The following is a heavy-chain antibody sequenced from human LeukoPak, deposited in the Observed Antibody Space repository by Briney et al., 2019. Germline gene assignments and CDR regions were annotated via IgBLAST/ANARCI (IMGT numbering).Heavy chain of an antibody. Sequence: GGSLRLSCAASGFTFSSYAMSWVRQAPGKGLEWVSAISGSGGSTYYADSVKGGFTISRDNSKNTLYLQMNSLRAEDTAVYYCAKDRYCSGGSCPLNWFDPWGQGTLVTVSS. D-gene: IGHD2-15*01. CDR2: ISGSGGST. CDR1: GFTFSSYA. J-gene: IGHJ5*02. CDR3: AKDRYCSGGSCPLNWFDP. V-gene: IGHV3-23*01.